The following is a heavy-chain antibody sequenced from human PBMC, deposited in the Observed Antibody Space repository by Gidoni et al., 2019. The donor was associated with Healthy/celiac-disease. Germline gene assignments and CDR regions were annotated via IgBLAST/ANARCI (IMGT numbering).Heavy chain of an antibody. CDR3: SRVRGVVAPLAY. CDR2: IIPIFGAA. D-gene: IGHD3-3*01. V-gene: IGHV1-69*01. CDR1: GATFSSYD. Sequence: QVQLVQSGAEVEKPGSAVKGHCKASGATFSSYDLSWVRQAPGPGPDWKVGIIPIFGAANYVQTFQGRVTITAAESTSTAYMVLGSLTSEDSAVYYFSRVRGVVAPLAYWGQGTLVTVSS. J-gene: IGHJ4*02.